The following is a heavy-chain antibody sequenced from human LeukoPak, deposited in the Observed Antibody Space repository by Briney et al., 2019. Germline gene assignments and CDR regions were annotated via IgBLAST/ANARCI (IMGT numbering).Heavy chain of an antibody. D-gene: IGHD3-16*01. CDR3: ARFGVDYDMDV. V-gene: IGHV4-59*13. J-gene: IGHJ6*02. Sequence: PSETLSLTCTVSGGSISTYYWGWIRRPPGKGLEWIGQIHYSGRPDYNPSLKSRVTISVDTSKNQLSLKVTSVTGADTAVYYCARFGVDYDMDVWGQGTTVTVSS. CDR1: GGSISTYY. CDR2: IHYSGRP.